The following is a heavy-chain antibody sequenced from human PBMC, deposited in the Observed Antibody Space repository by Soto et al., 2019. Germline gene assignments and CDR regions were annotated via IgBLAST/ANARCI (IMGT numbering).Heavy chain of an antibody. CDR2: IIPIFGTA. CDR1: GGTFSSYA. Sequence: QVQLVQSGAEVKKPGSSVKVSCKASGGTFSSYAISWVRQAPGQGLEWMGGIIPIFGTANYAQKFQDRVTITADESTSTAYMELSSLRSDDTAVYYCAREGRDDILTCYYQGDYYYYGMDVWGQGTTVTVSS. V-gene: IGHV1-69*01. D-gene: IGHD3-9*01. J-gene: IGHJ6*02. CDR3: AREGRDDILTCYYQGDYYYYGMDV.